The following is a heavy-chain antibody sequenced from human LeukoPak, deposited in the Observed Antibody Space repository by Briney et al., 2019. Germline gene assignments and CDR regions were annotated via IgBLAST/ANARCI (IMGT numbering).Heavy chain of an antibody. D-gene: IGHD5-12*01. CDR3: ARAGEVATTTYYFDY. Sequence: SETLSLTCSVSGGSISSYYWSWIRQPPGKGLEWIAYIYYSGSTNYNPSLKSRVTISVDTSKNQFSLKLSSVTAADTAVYYCARAGEVATTTYYFDYWGQGTLDTVSS. J-gene: IGHJ4*02. CDR1: GGSISSYY. CDR2: IYYSGST. V-gene: IGHV4-59*12.